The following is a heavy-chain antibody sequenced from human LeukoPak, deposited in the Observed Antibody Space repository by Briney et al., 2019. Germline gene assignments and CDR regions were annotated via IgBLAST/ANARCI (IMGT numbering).Heavy chain of an antibody. CDR2: ISAYNGNT. Sequence: ASVKVSCKASGYTFTSYGISWVRQAPGQGLEWMGWISAYNGNTNYAQKLQGRVTITRDTSASTAYMELSSLRSEDTAVYYCARGPSSWWLLPFDYWGQGTLVTVSS. J-gene: IGHJ4*02. CDR1: GYTFTSYG. D-gene: IGHD3-22*01. CDR3: ARGPSSWWLLPFDY. V-gene: IGHV1-18*01.